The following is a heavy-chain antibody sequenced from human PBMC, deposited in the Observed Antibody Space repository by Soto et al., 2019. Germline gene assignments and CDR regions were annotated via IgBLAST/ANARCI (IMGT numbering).Heavy chain of an antibody. CDR1: GGSISIGGYY. D-gene: IGHD2-15*01. CDR3: ARHVGGVVAPFDY. Sequence: SDTLSLTCTVSGGSISIGGYYWSWIRQHPGKGLEWIGYIYYSGSTYYNPSLKSRVTISEDTSKNQFSLKLNSVTAADTAMYYCARHVGGVVAPFDYWGQGTLVTVSS. V-gene: IGHV4-31*03. CDR2: IYYSGST. J-gene: IGHJ4*02.